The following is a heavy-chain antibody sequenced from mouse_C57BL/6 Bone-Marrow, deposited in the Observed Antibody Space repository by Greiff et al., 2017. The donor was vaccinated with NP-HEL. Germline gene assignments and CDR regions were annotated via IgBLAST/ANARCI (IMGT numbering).Heavy chain of an antibody. D-gene: IGHD1-1*01. Sequence: QVQLQQSGAELVMPGASVKLSCKASGYTFTSYWMHWVKQRPGQGLEWIGEIDPSDSYTNYTQKFKGKSTLTVDKSSSTAYMQLSSLTSEDSAFYYCARRGYYYGSSLYAMDYWGQGTSATVSA. CDR1: GYTFTSYW. CDR2: IDPSDSYT. J-gene: IGHJ4*01. V-gene: IGHV1-69*01. CDR3: ARRGYYYGSSLYAMDY.